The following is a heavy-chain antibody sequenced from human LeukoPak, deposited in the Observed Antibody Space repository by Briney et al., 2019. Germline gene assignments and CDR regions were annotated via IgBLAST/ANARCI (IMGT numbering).Heavy chain of an antibody. D-gene: IGHD1-26*01. CDR3: ARDRELHFDY. CDR2: INPSDGST. CDR1: GYTFTSYY. V-gene: IGHV1-46*01. Sequence: ASVKVSCKASGYTFTSYYIHLVRQAPGQGFEWMAIINPSDGSTTNSQKFQGRVTMTRDTSTSTVYMELSSLRSEDTAVYYCARDRELHFDYWGQGTLVTVSS. J-gene: IGHJ4*02.